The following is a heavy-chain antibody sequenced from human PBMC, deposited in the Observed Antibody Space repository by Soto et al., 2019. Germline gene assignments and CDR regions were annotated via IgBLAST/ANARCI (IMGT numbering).Heavy chain of an antibody. Sequence: EVQLVESGGGLVQPGGSLRLSCAASGFTFSGFWMNWVRQAPGKGLEWVANVKQDGIEKNYVDSVKGRFAISRDNVKNSLDLQMNSLRAEDTAVYYCARARVEHTSSWFFDYWGQGTPVTVSS. D-gene: IGHD6-13*01. J-gene: IGHJ4*02. CDR3: ARARVEHTSSWFFDY. CDR1: GFTFSGFW. CDR2: VKQDGIEK. V-gene: IGHV3-7*03.